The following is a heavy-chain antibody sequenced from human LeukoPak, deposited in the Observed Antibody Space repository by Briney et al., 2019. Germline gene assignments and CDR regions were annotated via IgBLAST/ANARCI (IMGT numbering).Heavy chain of an antibody. J-gene: IGHJ5*02. D-gene: IGHD6-19*01. CDR3: ARMTLVDNSSGWISWFDP. CDR1: GYSISSGYY. V-gene: IGHV4-38-2*02. Sequence: SETLSLTCTVSGYSISSGYYWGWIRQPPGKGLEWIGSIYHSGSTYYNPSLKSRVTISVDTSKNQFSRKLSSVTAADTAVYYCARMTLVDNSSGWISWFDPWGQGTLVTVSS. CDR2: IYHSGST.